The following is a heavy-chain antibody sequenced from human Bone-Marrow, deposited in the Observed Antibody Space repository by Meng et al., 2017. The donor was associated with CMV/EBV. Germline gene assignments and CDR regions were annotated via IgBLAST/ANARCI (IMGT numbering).Heavy chain of an antibody. J-gene: IGHJ4*02. CDR1: GFTFSSYA. CDR2: ISYDGSNK. CDR3: AKDRVAAAGIYDDY. Sequence: GGSLRLSCAASGFTFSSYAMHWVRQAPGKGLEWVAVISYDGSNKYYADSVKGRFTISRDNSKNTLYLQMNSLRAEDTAVYYCAKDRVAAAGIYDDYWGQGTLVTVSS. D-gene: IGHD6-13*01. V-gene: IGHV3-30-3*01.